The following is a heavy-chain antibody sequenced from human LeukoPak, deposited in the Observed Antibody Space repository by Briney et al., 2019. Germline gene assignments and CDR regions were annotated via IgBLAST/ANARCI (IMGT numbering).Heavy chain of an antibody. D-gene: IGHD6-13*01. CDR1: EFTFSSYE. V-gene: IGHV3-48*03. CDR2: ISSSGRTI. J-gene: IGHJ6*04. Sequence: GGSLRLSCAASEFTFSSYEMNWVRQAPGKGLEWVSYISSSGRTIYYADSVKGRFTISRDNAKNSLYLQMNSLRAEDTAVYYCARLPFAAAGTMVSYYGLDVWGKGTTVTVSS. CDR3: ARLPFAAAGTMVSYYGLDV.